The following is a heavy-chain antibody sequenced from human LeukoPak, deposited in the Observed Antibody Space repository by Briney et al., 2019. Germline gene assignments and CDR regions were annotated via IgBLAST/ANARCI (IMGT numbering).Heavy chain of an antibody. CDR1: GYTFTDYY. D-gene: IGHD7-27*01. CDR3: ARDYPGMITGVEKYFFDY. J-gene: IGHJ4*02. CDR2: LNPNSGGT. V-gene: IGHV1-2*02. Sequence: ASVKVSCKASGYTFTDYYIHWVRQAPGQGLEWMGWLNPNSGGTNYAQKFQGRVTMTRDTAISTAYMELSGLRSDDTAVYYCARDYPGMITGVEKYFFDYWGQGTLVTVSS.